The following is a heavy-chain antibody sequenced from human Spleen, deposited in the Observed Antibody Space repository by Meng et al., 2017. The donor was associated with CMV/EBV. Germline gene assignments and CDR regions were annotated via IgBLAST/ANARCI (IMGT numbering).Heavy chain of an antibody. CDR3: VRERYNWKMFDY. J-gene: IGHJ4*01. D-gene: IGHD1-1*01. Sequence: LSLTCAASGFTFSSYSMNWVRQAPGKGLEWVSSISSSSSYIYYADSVKGRFTISRDNAKNILYLQMNGLRAEDTAVYYCVRERYNWKMFDYWGHGTPVTVSS. CDR2: ISSSSSYI. V-gene: IGHV3-21*06. CDR1: GFTFSSYS.